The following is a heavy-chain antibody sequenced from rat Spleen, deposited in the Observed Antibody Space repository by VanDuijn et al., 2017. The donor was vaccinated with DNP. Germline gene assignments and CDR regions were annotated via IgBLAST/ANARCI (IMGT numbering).Heavy chain of an antibody. J-gene: IGHJ2*01. CDR2: ISNTGSKT. CDR3: ARIYNNFYFDY. V-gene: IGHV5-22*01. CDR1: GFSFSNYY. D-gene: IGHD1-10*01. Sequence: EVQLVESGGGLVQPGRSLKLSCAASGFSFSNYYMAWVRRSPNKSLEWVANISNTGSKTDYPDSVKGRFSISRYIAESCLYLQMNSLESEDTASYFGARIYNNFYFDYWGQGVMVTVSS.